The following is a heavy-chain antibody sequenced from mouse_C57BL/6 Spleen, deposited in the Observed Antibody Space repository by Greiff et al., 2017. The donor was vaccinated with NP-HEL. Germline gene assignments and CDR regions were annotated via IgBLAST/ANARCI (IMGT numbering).Heavy chain of an antibody. J-gene: IGHJ2*01. V-gene: IGHV1-52*01. CDR3: ARNHYGSSYFDY. CDR2: IDPSDSET. D-gene: IGHD1-1*01. CDR1: GYTFTSYW. Sequence: QVQLQQPGAELVRPGSSVKLSCKASGYTFTSYWMHWVKQRPIQGLEWIGNIDPSDSETHYNQKFKDKATLTVDKSSSTAYMQLSSLTSEDSAVYYCARNHYGSSYFDYWGQGTTLTVSS.